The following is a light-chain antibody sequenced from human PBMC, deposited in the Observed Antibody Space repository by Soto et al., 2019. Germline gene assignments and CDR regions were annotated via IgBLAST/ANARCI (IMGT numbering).Light chain of an antibody. J-gene: IGKJ5*01. V-gene: IGKV3-20*01. CDR1: QNISVY. CDR2: GAS. CDR3: QQYGSSPWT. Sequence: VLTQTPATLSLSPGERASLSCMASQNISVYLAGYRQKPGQAPRLLIYGASSRATGIPDRFSGSGSGTDFTLTISRLEPEDFAVYYCQQYGSSPWTFGQGTRLEIK.